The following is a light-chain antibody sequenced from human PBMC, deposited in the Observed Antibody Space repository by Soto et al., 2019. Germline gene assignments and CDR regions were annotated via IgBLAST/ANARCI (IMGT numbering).Light chain of an antibody. CDR2: SNN. Sequence: QSVLTQPPSASGTPGQRVTISCSGSSSNIGSNYVYWYQQLPGTAPKLLIYSNNQRPSGFPDRFSGSKSGTSASLAISGLRSEDEADYYCAAWDDSLSGLYVFGTGTKLTVL. CDR1: SSNIGSNY. V-gene: IGLV1-47*02. J-gene: IGLJ1*01. CDR3: AAWDDSLSGLYV.